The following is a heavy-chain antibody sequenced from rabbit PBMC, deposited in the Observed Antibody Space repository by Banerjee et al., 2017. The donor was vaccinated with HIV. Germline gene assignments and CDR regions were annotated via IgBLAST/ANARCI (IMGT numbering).Heavy chain of an antibody. D-gene: IGHD4-1*01. V-gene: IGHV1S47*01. J-gene: IGHJ4*01. Sequence: QEQLEESGGDLVKPGASLTLTCKASGFSLSSNAMCWVRQAPGKGLELIACIYSSNGDKWYASWVNGRFTISRSTSLNTVDLKMTSLTVADTATYFCARDLAGVIGWNFNLWGPGTLVTVS. CDR2: IYSSNGDK. CDR3: ARDLAGVIGWNFNL. CDR1: GFSLSSNA.